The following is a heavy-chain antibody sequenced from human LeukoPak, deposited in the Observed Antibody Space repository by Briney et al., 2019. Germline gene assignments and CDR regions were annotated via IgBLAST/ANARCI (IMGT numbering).Heavy chain of an antibody. CDR3: AKTTVGYSSGRYPGGPADC. CDR2: ICGSGGCT. CDR1: GFTFNIYA. D-gene: IGHD6-19*01. Sequence: GGSLRLSCEASGFTFNIYAIYWVRHAPGGGREWVSGICGSGGCTYYADSVKGRFTIFRDNSKNTVYLQMNSLTADDTAVYYCAKTTVGYSSGRYPGGPADCWGQGTLVTVSS. J-gene: IGHJ4*02. V-gene: IGHV3-23*01.